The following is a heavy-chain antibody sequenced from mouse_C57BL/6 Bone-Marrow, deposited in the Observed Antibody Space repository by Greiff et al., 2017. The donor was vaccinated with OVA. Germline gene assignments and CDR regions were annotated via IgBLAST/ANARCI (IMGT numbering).Heavy chain of an antibody. CDR1: GYTFTDYY. CDR2: IYPGSGNT. V-gene: IGHV1-76*01. D-gene: IGHD1-1*01. CDR3: ARSRNYYGSSYRYFDV. Sequence: QVQLKESGAELVRPGASVKLSCKASGYTFTDYYINWVKQRPGQGLEWIARIYPGSGNTYYNEKFKGKATLTAEKSSSTAYMQLSSLTSEDSAVYFCARSRNYYGSSYRYFDVWGTGTTVTVSS. J-gene: IGHJ1*03.